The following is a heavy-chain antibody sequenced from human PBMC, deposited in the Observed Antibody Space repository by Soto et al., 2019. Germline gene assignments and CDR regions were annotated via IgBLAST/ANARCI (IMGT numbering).Heavy chain of an antibody. CDR3: ACRGLGSGTLNY. Sequence: QVQLQESGPGLVKPSETLSLTCTVSGGSISSYYWSWIRQPPGKGLEWIGYAYYSGSTNYNPTLKRRINLSVDTSKHHFSLELSSVTAADTAVYYCACRGLGSGTLNYWGQGTPVTVSS. CDR1: GGSISSYY. CDR2: AYYSGST. V-gene: IGHV4-59*08. D-gene: IGHD3-10*01. J-gene: IGHJ4*02.